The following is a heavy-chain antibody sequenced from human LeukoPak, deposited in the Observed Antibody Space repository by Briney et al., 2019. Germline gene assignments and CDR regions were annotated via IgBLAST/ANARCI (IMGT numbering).Heavy chain of an antibody. CDR1: GGTFSSYA. J-gene: IGHJ4*02. V-gene: IGHV1-69*05. CDR3: ARDLSILPTQYYFDY. Sequence: SVKVSCKASGGTFSSYAISWVRQASGQGLEWMGGIIPIFGTANYAQKFQGRVTITTDESTSTAYMELSSLRSEDTAVYYCARDLSILPTQYYFDYWGQGTLVTVSS. CDR2: IIPIFGTA. D-gene: IGHD1-26*01.